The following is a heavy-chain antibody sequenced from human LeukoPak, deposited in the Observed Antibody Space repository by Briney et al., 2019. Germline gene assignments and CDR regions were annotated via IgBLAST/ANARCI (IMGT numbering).Heavy chain of an antibody. CDR3: ARGMYYYDSSGYGRSFDI. D-gene: IGHD3-22*01. CDR2: IYTSGST. Sequence: SETLSLTCTVSGGSTSSYYWSWIRQPAGKGLEWIGRIYTSGSTNYNPSLKSRVTMSVDTSKNQFSLKLSSVTAADTAVYYCARGMYYYDSSGYGRSFDIWGQGTMVTVSS. V-gene: IGHV4-4*07. CDR1: GGSTSSYY. J-gene: IGHJ3*02.